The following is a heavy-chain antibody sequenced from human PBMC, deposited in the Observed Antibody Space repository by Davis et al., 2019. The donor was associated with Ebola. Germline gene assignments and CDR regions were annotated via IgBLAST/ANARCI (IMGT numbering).Heavy chain of an antibody. J-gene: IGHJ6*02. D-gene: IGHD3-3*01. CDR2: SSYI. Sequence: SSYIYYADSVKGRFTISRDNAKNSLYLQMNNLRAEDTAVYYCARDEVRTYYDFWSGYSDYYYGMDVWGQGTTVTVSS. CDR3: ARDEVRTYYDFWSGYSDYYYGMDV. V-gene: IGHV3-21*01.